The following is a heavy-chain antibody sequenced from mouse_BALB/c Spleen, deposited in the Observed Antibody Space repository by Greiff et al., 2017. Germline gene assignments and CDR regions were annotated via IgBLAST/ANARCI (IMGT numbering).Heavy chain of an antibody. CDR1: GFSLTSYD. J-gene: IGHJ1*01. V-gene: IGHV2-9-2*01. Sequence: QVQLKESGPGLVAPSQSLSITCTVSGFSLTSYDISWIRQPPGKGLEWLGVIWTGGGTNYNSAFMSRLSISKDNSKSHVFLKMNSLQTDDTAIYYCVRGPWYFDVWGAGTTVTVAS. CDR3: VRGPWYFDV. CDR2: IWTGGGT.